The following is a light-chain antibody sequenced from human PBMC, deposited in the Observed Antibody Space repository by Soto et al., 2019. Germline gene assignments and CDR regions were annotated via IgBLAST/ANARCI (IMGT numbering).Light chain of an antibody. V-gene: IGKV3-11*01. CDR2: DAS. Sequence: EIVLTQSPATLSLSPGERATLSCRASQSVSSYLAWYQQKPGQTPSLLIYDASNRATDIPARFSGSGSGTDFTLTISSLEPEDFAVYYCQQRSNWPVTFGQGTRVEIK. CDR3: QQRSNWPVT. CDR1: QSVSSY. J-gene: IGKJ1*01.